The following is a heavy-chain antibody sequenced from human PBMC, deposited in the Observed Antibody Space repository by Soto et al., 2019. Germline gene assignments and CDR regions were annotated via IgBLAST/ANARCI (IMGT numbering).Heavy chain of an antibody. V-gene: IGHV3-23*01. D-gene: IGHD4-17*01. J-gene: IGHJ4*02. CDR3: AKDRSVTTSYYFDY. CDR2: ISGGGTGT. CDR1: GFTFSSYA. Sequence: GGSLRLSCAASGFTFSSYAMSWVRQAPGKGLEWVSAISGGGTGTYYADSVRGRFTISRDNSKNTLYLQMNSLRAEDTAVYYCAKDRSVTTSYYFDYWGQGTLVTVSS.